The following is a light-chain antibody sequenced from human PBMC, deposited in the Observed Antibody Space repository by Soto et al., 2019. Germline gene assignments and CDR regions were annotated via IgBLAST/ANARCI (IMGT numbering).Light chain of an antibody. J-gene: IGKJ1*01. V-gene: IGKV1-39*01. CDR2: AAS. CDR3: PQSYNTFWT. Sequence: DIQMTQSPSSLSASVGDRVTITCRASQSISSYLNWYQRKPGKAPKLLIYAASTLQSGVPSRFSGSGSGTDFTLTISSLQPEDFATYYCPQSYNTFWTFGEGTKVEIK. CDR1: QSISSY.